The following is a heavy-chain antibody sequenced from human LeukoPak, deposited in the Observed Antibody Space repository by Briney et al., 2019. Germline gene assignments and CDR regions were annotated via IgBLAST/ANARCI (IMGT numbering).Heavy chain of an antibody. V-gene: IGHV3-23*01. CDR3: DIVVAASLGGGRDY. CDR2: ISGSGGST. Sequence: GGSLRLSCAASGFTFSSYAMSWVRQAPGKGLEWGSAISGSGGSTYYADSVKGRFTISRDNSKNTLYLQMNSLRAEDTAVYYCDIVVAASLGGGRDYWGQGTLVTVSS. J-gene: IGHJ4*02. CDR1: GFTFSSYA. D-gene: IGHD2-15*01.